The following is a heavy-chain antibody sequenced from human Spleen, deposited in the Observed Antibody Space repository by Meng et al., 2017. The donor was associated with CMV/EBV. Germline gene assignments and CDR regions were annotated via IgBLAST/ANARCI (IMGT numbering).Heavy chain of an antibody. D-gene: IGHD3-10*01. V-gene: IGHV1-46*01. Sequence: YYVHWVTQGPGQGLEWMGIINPSGGSTTFAQNFKGRVAMTRDTSTRTVYLELSSLRSEDTAVYYCARDSYPYYYNSGTYRLNNWFDSWGQGTLVTVSS. CDR2: INPSGGST. CDR3: ARDSYPYYYNSGTYRLNNWFDS. CDR1: YY. J-gene: IGHJ5*01.